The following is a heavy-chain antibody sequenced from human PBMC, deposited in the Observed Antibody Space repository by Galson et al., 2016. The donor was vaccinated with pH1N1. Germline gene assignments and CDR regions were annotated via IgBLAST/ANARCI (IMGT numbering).Heavy chain of an antibody. CDR1: GYTLSELA. J-gene: IGHJ2*01. CDR3: ATEYRGSYYVPRYLDL. CDR2: FDPEDDKP. V-gene: IGHV1-24*01. Sequence: SVKVSCKVSGYTLSELAIHWVRQTPGKGLEWMGGFDPEDDKPFYAQTFEGRVTMTQGTSTDTAYMQLSSLTSDDAAVYYCATEYRGSYYVPRYLDLWGLGTLVSVFS. D-gene: IGHD1-26*01.